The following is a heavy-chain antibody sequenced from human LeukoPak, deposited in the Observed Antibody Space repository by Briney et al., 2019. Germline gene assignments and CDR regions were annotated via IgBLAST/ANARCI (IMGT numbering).Heavy chain of an antibody. D-gene: IGHD6-6*01. CDR2: IYTSGST. Sequence: PSQTLSLTCTVSGGSISSGSYYWSWIRQPAGKGLEWIVRIYTSGSTNYNPSLKSRVTISVDTSKNQFSLKLSSVPAADTAVYYCAREYSSSSAYYYYYMDVWGKGTTVTVSS. CDR3: AREYSSSSAYYYYYMDV. CDR1: GGSISSGSYY. V-gene: IGHV4-61*02. J-gene: IGHJ6*03.